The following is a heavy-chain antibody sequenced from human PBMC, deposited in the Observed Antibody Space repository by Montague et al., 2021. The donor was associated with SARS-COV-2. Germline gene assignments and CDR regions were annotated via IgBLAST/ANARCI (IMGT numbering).Heavy chain of an antibody. CDR2: IFHSGIT. Sequence: SETLSLTCSVSGGSISSYYWSWFRQSPGKGLVWFGYIFHSGITDYNPSLRSRVTISVDMSKNQFFLQLHSVTAADSAVYYCARTEYNWNDWFDPWGQGTLVTVSS. J-gene: IGHJ5*02. CDR3: ARTEYNWNDWFDP. CDR1: GGSISSYY. V-gene: IGHV4-59*13. D-gene: IGHD1-20*01.